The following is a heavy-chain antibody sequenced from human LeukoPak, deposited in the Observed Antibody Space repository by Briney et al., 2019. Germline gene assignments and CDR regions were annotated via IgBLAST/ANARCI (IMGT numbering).Heavy chain of an antibody. CDR2: ISSSSSYI. V-gene: IGHV3-21*01. CDR1: GFTFSSYS. CDR3: ASDGYSGYVTYYIDC. Sequence: PGGSLRLSCAASGFTFSSYSMNWVRQAPGKGLEWVSSISSSSSYIYYADSVKGRFTIPRDNTKNSLYLQMSSLRAEDTAVYYCASDGYSGYVTYYIDCWGQGTLVTASS. J-gene: IGHJ4*02. D-gene: IGHD5-12*01.